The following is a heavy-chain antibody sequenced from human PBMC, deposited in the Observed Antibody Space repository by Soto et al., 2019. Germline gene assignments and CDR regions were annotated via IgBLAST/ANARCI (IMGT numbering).Heavy chain of an antibody. D-gene: IGHD1-26*01. J-gene: IGHJ6*02. CDR3: ARGYTLDV. Sequence: SETLSLTCTVSGYSISSGYYWGWIRQPPGKGLEWIGSIYHGGSTYYNPSLKSRVTISVDTSKNQFSLKLSSVTAADTAVYYRARGYTLDVWGQGTTVTVSS. CDR2: IYHGGST. V-gene: IGHV4-38-2*02. CDR1: GYSISSGYY.